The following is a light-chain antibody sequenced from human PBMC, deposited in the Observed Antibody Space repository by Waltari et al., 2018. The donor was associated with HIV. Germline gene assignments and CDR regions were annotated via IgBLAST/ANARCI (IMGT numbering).Light chain of an antibody. CDR2: DVN. CDR1: NNDIGSYDY. V-gene: IGLV2-23*02. Sequence: QSALTQPAYVSASPGQSITIFCSGTNNDIGSYDYVSWYQVLPNKAPRLIIFDVNRRSSGVSFLFSGSKSGYTASLMIFDLQSEDEGEYFCSSYVTGGTYVFGSGTRVIV. J-gene: IGLJ1*01. CDR3: SSYVTGGTYV.